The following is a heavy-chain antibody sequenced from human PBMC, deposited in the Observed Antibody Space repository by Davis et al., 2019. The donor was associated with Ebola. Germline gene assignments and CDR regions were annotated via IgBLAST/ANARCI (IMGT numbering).Heavy chain of an antibody. D-gene: IGHD2-15*01. Sequence: LSLTCAASGFTFSSYSMNWVRQAPGKGLEWVSSISSSSSYIYYADSVKGRFTISRDNAKNSLYLQMNSLRAEDTAVYYCARGLAEDIVVVVAATLSWFDPWGQGTLVTVSS. CDR1: GFTFSSYS. V-gene: IGHV3-21*01. J-gene: IGHJ5*02. CDR3: ARGLAEDIVVVVAATLSWFDP. CDR2: ISSSSSYI.